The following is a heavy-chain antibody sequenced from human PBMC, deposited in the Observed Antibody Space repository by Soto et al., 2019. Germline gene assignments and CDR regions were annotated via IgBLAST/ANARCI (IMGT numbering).Heavy chain of an antibody. CDR1: GFTFSNYW. CDR2: INGDGGTT. D-gene: IGHD2-2*01. J-gene: IGHJ3*02. V-gene: IGHV3-74*01. Sequence: EVQLVESGGGLVQPGGSRKLSCPAPGFTFSNYWMPWFGQAPGKGLEWVSRINGDGGTTIYADSVKGRFTISRDNAKNTLYLQMNSLRAEDTAVYYCARAGLGYCTSTSCHPGFDIWGQGTMVTVSS. CDR3: ARAGLGYCTSTSCHPGFDI.